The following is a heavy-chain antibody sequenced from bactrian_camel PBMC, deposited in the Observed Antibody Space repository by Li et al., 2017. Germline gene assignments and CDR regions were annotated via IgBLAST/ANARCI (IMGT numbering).Heavy chain of an antibody. V-gene: IGHV3S53*01. CDR1: GIPYTSFC. Sequence: HVQLVESGGGSVQVGGSLTLSCQYSGIPYTSFCMGWLRQPPGKEREGVAIIERDDSMNYVDAVKGRFTISKDSAKNTVYLQMNSLKSEDTGMYYCAATPYSAGICETSPRDKYIYWGQGTQVTVS. J-gene: IGHJ4*01. CDR2: IERDDSM. CDR3: AATPYSAGICETSPRDKYIY. D-gene: IGHD2*01.